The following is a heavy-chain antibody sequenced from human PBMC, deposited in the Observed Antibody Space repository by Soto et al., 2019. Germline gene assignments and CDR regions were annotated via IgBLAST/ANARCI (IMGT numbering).Heavy chain of an antibody. D-gene: IGHD3-22*01. V-gene: IGHV1-18*01. Sequence: ASGKVSCKASGYTFTSYVISWVGQSPGQGLELMGWITAYNGNTNYAQKLQGRVTMTTDTSTSTAYMELRSLRSDDTAVYYCARVASSGYEGDAFDIWGQGTMVTVSS. J-gene: IGHJ3*02. CDR3: ARVASSGYEGDAFDI. CDR1: GYTFTSYV. CDR2: ITAYNGNT.